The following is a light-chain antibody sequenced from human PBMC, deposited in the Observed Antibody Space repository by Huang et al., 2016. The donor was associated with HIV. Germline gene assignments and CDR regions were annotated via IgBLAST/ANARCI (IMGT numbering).Light chain of an antibody. CDR2: GAS. CDR3: QQYDTWPPLT. CDR1: QSVGGK. V-gene: IGKV3-15*01. J-gene: IGKJ4*01. Sequence: ILLTQFPATLSVSPGQRVTLSCRASQSVGGKLAGYQQRPGQAPRLLIYGASTRVPTIPDRFRGSGSGTEFTLTISSLQSEDFAVYYCQQYDTWPPLTFGGGTKV.